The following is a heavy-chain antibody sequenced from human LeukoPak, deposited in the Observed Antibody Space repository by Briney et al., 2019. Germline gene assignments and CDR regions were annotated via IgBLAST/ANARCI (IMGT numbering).Heavy chain of an antibody. CDR2: ISAYNGNT. D-gene: IGHD2-8*01. Sequence: ASVKVSCKASGYTFTSYGISWVRQAPGQGLEWMGWISAYNGNTNYAQKLQGRVTMTTDTSTSTAYMELRSLRSDDTAVYYCASNRMCTNGVCYNRDYYYMDVWGKGTTVTVSS. CDR1: GYTFTSYG. CDR3: ASNRMCTNGVCYNRDYYYMDV. J-gene: IGHJ6*03. V-gene: IGHV1-18*01.